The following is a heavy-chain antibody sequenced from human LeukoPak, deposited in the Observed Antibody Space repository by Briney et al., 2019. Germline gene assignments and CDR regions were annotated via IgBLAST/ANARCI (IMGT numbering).Heavy chain of an antibody. CDR2: ISPNNGDT. CDR3: ARVLFDWLSPQGYYYMDV. Sequence: ASVKVSCKASGYTFVSYLIHWVREAPGQGLEWMGIISPNNGDTQYAPKFRGRVTMTRDMSTSTVYMELSRLRSDDTAVYYCARVLFDWLSPQGYYYMDVWGKGTTVTVSS. CDR1: GYTFVSYL. V-gene: IGHV1-46*01. D-gene: IGHD3-9*01. J-gene: IGHJ6*03.